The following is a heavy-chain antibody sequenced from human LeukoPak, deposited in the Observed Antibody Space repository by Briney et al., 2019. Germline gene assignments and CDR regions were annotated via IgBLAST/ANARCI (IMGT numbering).Heavy chain of an antibody. CDR1: GFTFSSYS. CDR2: ISSSGSTI. J-gene: IGHJ4*02. Sequence: RGSLRLSCAASGFTFSSYSMNWVRQAPGKGLEWVSYISSSGSTIYYADSVKGRFTIPRDNAKNSLYLQMNSLRAEDTAVYYCARGREMATTIDYWGQGTLVTVSS. V-gene: IGHV3-48*04. CDR3: ARGREMATTIDY. D-gene: IGHD5-24*01.